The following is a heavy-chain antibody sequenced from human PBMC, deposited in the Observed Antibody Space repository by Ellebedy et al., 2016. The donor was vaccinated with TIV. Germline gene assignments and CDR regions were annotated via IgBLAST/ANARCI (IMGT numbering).Heavy chain of an antibody. D-gene: IGHD3-10*01. CDR2: INIRSTDI. CDR1: GFSFSSYS. CDR3: ARGTYASGSYVVDS. V-gene: IGHV3-21*01. Sequence: GGSLRLSXTVSGFSFSSYSFNWVRQAPGKGLEWVSSINIRSTDIYYADSLKGRFTISRDNTKNFLYLQMSSLRAEDTAVYYCARGTYASGSYVVDSWGQGTLVTVSS. J-gene: IGHJ4*02.